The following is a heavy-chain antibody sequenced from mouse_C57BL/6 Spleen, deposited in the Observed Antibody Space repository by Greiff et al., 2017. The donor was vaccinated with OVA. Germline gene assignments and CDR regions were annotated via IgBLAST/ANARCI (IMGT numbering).Heavy chain of an antibody. CDR3: ARHYYGSSYYFDY. CDR2: ISSGGSYT. CDR1: GFTFSSYG. V-gene: IGHV5-6*01. J-gene: IGHJ2*01. Sequence: EVQLVESGGDLVKPGGSLKLSCAASGFTFSSYGMSWVRQTPDKRLEWVATISSGGSYTYYPDSVKGRFTISRDNAKNTLYLQMSSLKSEDTAMYYCARHYYGSSYYFDYWGQGTTLTVSS. D-gene: IGHD1-1*01.